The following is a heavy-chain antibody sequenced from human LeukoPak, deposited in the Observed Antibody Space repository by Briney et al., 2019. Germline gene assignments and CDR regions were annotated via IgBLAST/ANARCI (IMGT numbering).Heavy chain of an antibody. Sequence: GGSLRLSCAASGFTFSSYVMHWVRQAPGKGLEWVAFIRYDGSNKYYADSVKGRFTISRDNSKNTLFLQMNSLRAEDTAVYYCAKDYYDSSGYSPFDYWGQGTLVTVSS. CDR3: AKDYYDSSGYSPFDY. J-gene: IGHJ4*02. D-gene: IGHD3-22*01. CDR1: GFTFSSYV. V-gene: IGHV3-30*02. CDR2: IRYDGSNK.